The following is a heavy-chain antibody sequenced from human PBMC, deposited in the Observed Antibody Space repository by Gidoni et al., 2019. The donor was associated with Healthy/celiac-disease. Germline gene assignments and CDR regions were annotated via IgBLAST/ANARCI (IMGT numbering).Heavy chain of an antibody. D-gene: IGHD1-26*01. CDR3: ARDKWEPNYYYYGMDV. J-gene: IGHJ6*02. Sequence: EVQLVESGGGLVQPGGSLRLSCAASGLTFSSYSMNWVRQAPGKGLEWVSYSSGSSSTIYYADSVKGRFTISRDNAKNSLYLQMNSLRDEDTAVYYCARDKWEPNYYYYGMDVWGQGTTVTVSS. V-gene: IGHV3-48*02. CDR1: GLTFSSYS. CDR2: SSGSSSTI.